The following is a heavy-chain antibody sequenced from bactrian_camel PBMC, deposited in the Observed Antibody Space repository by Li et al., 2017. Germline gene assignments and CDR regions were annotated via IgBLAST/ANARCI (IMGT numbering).Heavy chain of an antibody. CDR1: EFVNSIYY. CDR2: IYTGSGRT. D-gene: IGHD5*01. V-gene: IGHV3-2*01. J-gene: IGHJ4*01. CDR3: AADPSRELWVGYPPYKY. Sequence: QLVESGGGLVQPGGSLKLSCAASEFVNSIYYMTWVRQGAGKGLEWLSSIYTGSGRTYYADSVKGRFTISKDNAKNTLYLQMNSLKPEDTAVYYCAADPSRELWVGYPPYKYWGQGTQVTVS.